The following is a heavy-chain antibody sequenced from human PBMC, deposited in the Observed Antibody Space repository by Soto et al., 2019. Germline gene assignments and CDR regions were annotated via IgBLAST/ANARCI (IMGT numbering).Heavy chain of an antibody. D-gene: IGHD5-12*01. CDR1: GGSLSGYY. V-gene: IGHV4-34*01. Sequence: QVQLQQWGAGLLKPSETLSLTCAVYGGSLSGYYWSWIRQPPGKGLEWIGEIKDGGLTNYSPSLKSRATISVDAPKNQFSRKLHSVTAADTAVYYCARGHEGVVATHWDQGTLVAVSS. CDR3: ARGHEGVVATH. CDR2: IKDGGLT. J-gene: IGHJ1*01.